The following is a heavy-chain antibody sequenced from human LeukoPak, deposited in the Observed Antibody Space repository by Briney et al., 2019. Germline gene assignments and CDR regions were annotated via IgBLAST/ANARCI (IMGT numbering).Heavy chain of an antibody. CDR1: GFTFSSYW. V-gene: IGHV3-48*04. D-gene: IGHD3-22*01. Sequence: GGSLRLSCAASGFTFSSYWMSRVRQAPGKGLEWVSYISSSSSTIYYADSVKGRFTISRDNAKNSLYLQMNSLRAEDTAVYYCARDYYDSSGYLYYWGQGTLVTVSS. J-gene: IGHJ4*02. CDR3: ARDYYDSSGYLYY. CDR2: ISSSSSTI.